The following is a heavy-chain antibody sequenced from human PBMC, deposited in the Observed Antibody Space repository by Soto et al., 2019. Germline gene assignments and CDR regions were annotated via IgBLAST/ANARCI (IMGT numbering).Heavy chain of an antibody. CDR2: SYYSGST. CDR3: ARSAAGTWVYFDF. J-gene: IGHJ4*02. D-gene: IGHD6-13*01. CDR1: GGSISSSGFY. V-gene: IGHV4-31*03. Sequence: QVQLQESGPGLVKPSQTLSLTCTVSGGSISSSGFYWSWIRQHPGKGPEWIGYSYYSGSTYYNPSLKSRVTISVDTSKNQFSLKLSSVTAADTAVYYCARSAAGTWVYFDFWGQGTLVTVSS.